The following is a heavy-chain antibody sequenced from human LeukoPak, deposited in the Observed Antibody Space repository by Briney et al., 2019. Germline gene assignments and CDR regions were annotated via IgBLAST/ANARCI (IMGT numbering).Heavy chain of an antibody. CDR3: AREGVSTTHFDY. J-gene: IGHJ4*02. CDR1: GGSISSGDYY. V-gene: IGHV4-30-4*01. D-gene: IGHD5/OR15-5a*01. CDR2: IYYSGST. Sequence: SETLSLTCTVSGGSISSGDYYWSWIRQPPGKGLEWIGYIYYSGSTYYNPSLKSRVTILVDTSKNQFSLKLSSVTAADTAVYYCAREGVSTTHFDYWGQGTLVTVSS.